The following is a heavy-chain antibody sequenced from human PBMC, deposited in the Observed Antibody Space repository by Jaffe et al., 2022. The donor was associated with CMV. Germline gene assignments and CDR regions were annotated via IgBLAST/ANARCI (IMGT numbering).Heavy chain of an antibody. CDR1: GGTFSSYA. Sequence: QVQLVQSGAEVKKPGSSVKVSCKASGGTFSSYAISWVRQAPGQGLEWMGGIIPIFGTANYAQKFQGRVTITADESTSTAYMELSSLRSEDTAVYYCARRGDPGYFDFEPYYYGMDVWGQGTTVTVSS. CDR3: ARRGDPGYFDFEPYYYGMDV. J-gene: IGHJ6*02. CDR2: IIPIFGTA. V-gene: IGHV1-69*01. D-gene: IGHD3-9*01.